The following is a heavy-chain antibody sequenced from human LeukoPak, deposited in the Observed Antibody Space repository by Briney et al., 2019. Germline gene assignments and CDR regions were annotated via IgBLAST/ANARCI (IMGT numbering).Heavy chain of an antibody. CDR2: INLNGGSI. CDR1: AFTFDDYG. D-gene: IGHD2-15*01. CDR3: ARDSVVGVATWDY. V-gene: IGHV3-20*01. Sequence: GGSLRLSCAASAFTFDDYGMSWVRQVPGKGLEWVSGINLNGGSIGYADSVKGRFTISRDNAKNSLYLQMNSLRVEDTAFYNCARDSVVGVATWDYWGQGTLVTVSS. J-gene: IGHJ4*02.